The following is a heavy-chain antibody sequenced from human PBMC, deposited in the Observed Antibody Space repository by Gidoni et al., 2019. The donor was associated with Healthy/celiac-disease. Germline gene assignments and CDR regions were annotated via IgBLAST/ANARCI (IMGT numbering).Heavy chain of an antibody. Sequence: QVQLQQWGAGLLKPSETLSLTCAVYGGSFSGYYWSWIRQPPGKGLEWIGEINHSGSTNYNPSLKSRVTISVDTSKNQFSLKLSSVTAADTAVYYCAYDYVWGSYRYDYWGQGTLVTVSS. CDR1: GGSFSGYY. D-gene: IGHD3-16*02. V-gene: IGHV4-34*01. CDR2: INHSGST. J-gene: IGHJ4*02. CDR3: AYDYVWGSYRYDY.